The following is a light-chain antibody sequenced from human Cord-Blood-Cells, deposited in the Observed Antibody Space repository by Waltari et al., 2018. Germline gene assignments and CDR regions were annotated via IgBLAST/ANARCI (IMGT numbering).Light chain of an antibody. CDR3: QQYYSTMYT. V-gene: IGKV4-1*01. J-gene: IGKJ2*01. CDR1: QSVLYSSNNKNY. Sequence: DIVMTQSPDSLAVSLGERATIHCKSSQSVLYSSNNKNYLAWYQQKPGQPPKLIIYWASTRESAAPDRFSGSGSGTDFTHTISSLQAENVAVYYCQQYYSTMYTFGQGTKLEIK. CDR2: WAS.